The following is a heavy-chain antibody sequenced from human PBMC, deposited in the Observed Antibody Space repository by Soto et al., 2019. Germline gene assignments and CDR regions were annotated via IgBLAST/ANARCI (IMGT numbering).Heavy chain of an antibody. V-gene: IGHV3-30*18. J-gene: IGHJ6*02. CDR3: AKETIGAAAPSMDV. Sequence: VGSLRLSCAASGLTFSNYGMHWVRQAPGKGLEWVAVISLDGTNKFYADSVQGRFTISRDNSKNTLYLQMNSLRAEDTAVYYCAKETIGAAAPSMDVWGQGTTVTVSS. CDR2: ISLDGTNK. D-gene: IGHD6-13*01. CDR1: GLTFSNYG.